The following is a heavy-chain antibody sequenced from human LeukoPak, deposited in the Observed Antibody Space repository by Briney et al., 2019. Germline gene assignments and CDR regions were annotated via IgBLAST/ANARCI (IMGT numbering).Heavy chain of an antibody. D-gene: IGHD1-20*01. CDR3: ASVEYNWNDVDY. CDR2: IYYSGST. V-gene: IGHV4-59*08. Sequence: PSETLSLTCTVSGGSISSYYWSWIRQPPGKGLEWIGYIYYSGSTNYNPSLKSRVTISVDTSKNQFSLKLSSVTAADTAVYYCASVEYNWNDVDYWGQGTLVTVSS. J-gene: IGHJ4*02. CDR1: GGSISSYY.